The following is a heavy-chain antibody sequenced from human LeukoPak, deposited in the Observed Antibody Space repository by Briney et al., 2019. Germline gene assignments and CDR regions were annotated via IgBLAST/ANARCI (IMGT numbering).Heavy chain of an antibody. CDR2: INPNSGGT. J-gene: IGHJ5*02. CDR3: ARDLSHDYGDYVNWFDP. V-gene: IGHV1-2*02. Sequence: ASVKVSCKASGYTFTGYYIHWVRQAPGQGLEWMGWINPNSGGTNYAQKFQGRVTMARDTSISTAYMELSRLRSDDTAVYYCARDLSHDYGDYVNWFDPWGQGTLVTISS. D-gene: IGHD4-17*01. CDR1: GYTFTGYY.